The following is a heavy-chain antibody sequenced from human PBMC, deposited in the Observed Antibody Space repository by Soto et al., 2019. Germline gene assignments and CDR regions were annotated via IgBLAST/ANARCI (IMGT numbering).Heavy chain of an antibody. V-gene: IGHV4-4*02. CDR1: GGSISSSNW. CDR3: ARLAVADNNWFDP. J-gene: IGHJ5*02. D-gene: IGHD6-19*01. CDR2: IYHSGST. Sequence: SETLTLTCAVSGGSISSSNWRSWVRQPPGKGLEWIGEIYHSGSTNYNPSLKSRVTISVDKSKNQFSLKLSSVTAADTAVYYCARLAVADNNWFDPWGQGTLVTVSS.